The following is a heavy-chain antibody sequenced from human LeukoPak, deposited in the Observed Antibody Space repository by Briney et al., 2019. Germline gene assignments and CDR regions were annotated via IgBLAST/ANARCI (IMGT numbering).Heavy chain of an antibody. CDR3: ARGPGGSSSSDFDY. D-gene: IGHD6-6*01. Sequence: ASVKVSCKASGYTFTASYMHWVRQAPGQGPEWMGWINPNSGGTRSAQKFQGRVTMTRDTSITTAYMELSRLTSDDTAVYYCARGPGGSSSSDFDYWGQGTLVTVSS. CDR2: INPNSGGT. CDR1: GYTFTASY. V-gene: IGHV1-2*02. J-gene: IGHJ4*02.